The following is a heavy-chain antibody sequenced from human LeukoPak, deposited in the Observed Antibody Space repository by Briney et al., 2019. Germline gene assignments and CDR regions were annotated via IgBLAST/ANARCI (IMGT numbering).Heavy chain of an antibody. D-gene: IGHD4-17*01. CDR2: ISGSGGST. CDR1: GFTFSSYA. Sequence: PGGSLRLSCAASGFTFSSYAMSWVRQAPGKGLEWVAAISGSGGSTYYADSVKGRFTISRDNSKNTLYLQMNSLRAEDTAVYYCATSYGDYPLIFGYWGQGTLVTVSS. J-gene: IGHJ4*02. V-gene: IGHV3-23*01. CDR3: ATSYGDYPLIFGY.